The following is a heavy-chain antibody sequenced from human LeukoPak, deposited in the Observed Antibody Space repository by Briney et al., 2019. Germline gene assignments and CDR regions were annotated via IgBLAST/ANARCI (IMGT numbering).Heavy chain of an antibody. CDR2: ISYDGSNK. D-gene: IGHD5-18*01. CDR3: ARDAPRYSYGPDAFDI. V-gene: IGHV3-30-3*01. CDR1: GFTFSSYA. Sequence: GGSLRLSCAASGFTFSSYAMHWVRQAPGKGLEWVAVISYDGSNKYYADSVKGRFTISRDNSKNTLYLQMNSLRAEDTAVYYCARDAPRYSYGPDAFDIWGQGTMVTVFS. J-gene: IGHJ3*02.